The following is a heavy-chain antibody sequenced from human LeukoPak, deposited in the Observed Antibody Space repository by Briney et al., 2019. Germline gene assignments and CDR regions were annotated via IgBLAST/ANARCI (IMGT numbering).Heavy chain of an antibody. CDR3: ARATSSYYDSSGYYRLLSYYYYMDV. Sequence: GGSLRLSCAASGFTVSSNYMSWVRQAPGKGLEWVSVIYSGGSTYSADSVKGRFTISRDKSKNTLYLQMNSLRAEDTAMYYCARATSSYYDSSGYYRLLSYYYYMDVRGKGTTVTVSS. V-gene: IGHV3-66*02. D-gene: IGHD3-22*01. CDR1: GFTVSSNY. J-gene: IGHJ6*03. CDR2: IYSGGST.